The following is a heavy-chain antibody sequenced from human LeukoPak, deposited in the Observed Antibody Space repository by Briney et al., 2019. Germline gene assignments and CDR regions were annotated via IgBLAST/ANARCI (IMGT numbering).Heavy chain of an antibody. Sequence: GASVKVSCKASGYTFTGYYMHWVRQAPGQGLEWMGRINPNSGGTNYAQKFQGRVTMTRGTSISTAYMELSRLRSDDTAVYYCARVVDGWFGEIPANWFDPWGQGTLVTVSS. CDR2: INPNSGGT. J-gene: IGHJ5*02. CDR1: GYTFTGYY. D-gene: IGHD3-10*01. V-gene: IGHV1-2*06. CDR3: ARVVDGWFGEIPANWFDP.